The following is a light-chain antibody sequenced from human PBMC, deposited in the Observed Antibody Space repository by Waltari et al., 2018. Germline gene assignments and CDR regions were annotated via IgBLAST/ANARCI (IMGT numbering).Light chain of an antibody. CDR2: EVN. CDR1: SSDVGFYKL. Sequence: QSALTQPASVSGSPGQSPTTSCTGTSSDVGFYKLASWYQQHPGKAPKLIIFEVNKRPSGISNRFSASKPGNPASLTISALQAEDEADYYGCSYAGSNTFVLFGGGTTLTVL. J-gene: IGLJ2*01. CDR3: CSYAGSNTFVL. V-gene: IGLV2-23*02.